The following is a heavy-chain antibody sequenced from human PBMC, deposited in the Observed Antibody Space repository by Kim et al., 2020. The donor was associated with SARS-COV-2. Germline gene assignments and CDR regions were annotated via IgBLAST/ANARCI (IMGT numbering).Heavy chain of an antibody. J-gene: IGHJ4*02. V-gene: IGHV3-21*01. CDR2: ISSSSSYI. CDR1: GFTFSSYS. CDR3: ASGITMVRGVIIRGGY. Sequence: GGSLRLSCAASGFTFSSYSLNWVRQAPGKGLGWVSSISSSSSYIYYADSVNGRFTISRDNAKNSLYLQMNSLRAEDTAVYYCASGITMVRGVIIRGGYWGQGTLVTVSS. D-gene: IGHD3-10*01.